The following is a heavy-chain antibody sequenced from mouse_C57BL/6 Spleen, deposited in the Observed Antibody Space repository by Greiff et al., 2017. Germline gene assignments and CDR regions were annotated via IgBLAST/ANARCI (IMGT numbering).Heavy chain of an antibody. D-gene: IGHD2-3*01. CDR3: ARTDGYYWYFDV. CDR1: GYTFTSYW. J-gene: IGHJ1*03. CDR2: INPSSGYT. Sequence: QVQLQQSGAELAKPGASVKLSCKASGYTFTSYWMHWVKQRPGQGLEWIGYINPSSGYTKYNQKFKDKATLNADKSSSTAYMQLSSLTYEDSAVYYCARTDGYYWYFDVWGTGTTVTVSS. V-gene: IGHV1-7*01.